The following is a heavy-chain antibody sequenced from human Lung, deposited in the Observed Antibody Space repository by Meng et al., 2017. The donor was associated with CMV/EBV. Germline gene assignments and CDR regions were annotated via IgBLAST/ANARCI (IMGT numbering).Heavy chain of an antibody. V-gene: IGHV4-31*03. D-gene: IGHD4-17*01. Sequence: QVPPQESDPGLLKPSPTLSLTCTVSGGSISSGGFYWSWIRQHPGKGLEWIGYIYYSGSTYYNPSLRSRVAISIDTSKNQFSLKLTSVTAADTAVYFCARTNYGDYNWFDPWGQGTLVTVSS. CDR1: GGSISSGGFY. CDR3: ARTNYGDYNWFDP. CDR2: IYYSGST. J-gene: IGHJ5*02.